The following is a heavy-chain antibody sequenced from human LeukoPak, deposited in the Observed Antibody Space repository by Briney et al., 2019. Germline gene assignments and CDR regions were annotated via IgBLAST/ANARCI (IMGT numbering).Heavy chain of an antibody. CDR1: GGSVSSGSYY. J-gene: IGHJ4*02. CDR3: ARVAAEAHFDY. D-gene: IGHD6-19*01. CDR2: IYYSGST. Sequence: SETLSLTCTVSGGSVSSGSYYWSWIRQPPGKGLEWIGYIYYSGSTNYNPSLKSRVTISVDTSKNQFSLKLSSVTAADTAVYYCARVAAEAHFDYWGQGTLVTVSS. V-gene: IGHV4-61*01.